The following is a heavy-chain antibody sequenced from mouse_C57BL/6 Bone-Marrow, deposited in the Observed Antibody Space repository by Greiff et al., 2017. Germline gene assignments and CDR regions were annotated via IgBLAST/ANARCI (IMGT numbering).Heavy chain of an antibody. CDR1: GFTLTDYY. Sequence: VQLKESGPVLVKPGPSVKISCKASGFTLTDYYMHWVQQTPGKSLEWIGLVYPYNGGTSYNQKFNGKAILTVDTSTSTAYMELNSLTSEDSAVYYGTRCPSSSLQAIDYWGQGTTVTVSA. J-gene: IGHJ2*01. V-gene: IGHV1-36*01. D-gene: IGHD2-10*02. CDR3: TRCPSSSLQAIDY. CDR2: VYPYNGGT.